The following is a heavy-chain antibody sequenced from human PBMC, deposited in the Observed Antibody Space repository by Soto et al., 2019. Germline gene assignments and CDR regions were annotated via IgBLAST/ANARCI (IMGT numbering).Heavy chain of an antibody. J-gene: IGHJ6*02. D-gene: IGHD6-6*01. CDR1: GFTFSDYY. CDR3: ARDLGLVHEYRSSPRSYNGMDV. CDR2: ITSSGRTT. Sequence: QVQLVESGGGLVKPGGSLRLSCAASGFTFSDYYMNWIRQAPGKGLEWVSYITSSGRTTYYADSVKGRFTISRDNAKNSLNLQMNSLRAEDTAVYCCARDLGLVHEYRSSPRSYNGMDVWGQGTTVTVSS. V-gene: IGHV3-11*01.